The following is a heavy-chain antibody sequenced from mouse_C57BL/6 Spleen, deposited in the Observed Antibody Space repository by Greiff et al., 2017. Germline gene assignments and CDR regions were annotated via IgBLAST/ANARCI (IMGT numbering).Heavy chain of an antibody. CDR2: IYPGDGDT. D-gene: IGHD1-1*01. J-gene: IGHJ4*01. CDR1: GYAFSSYW. CDR3: ARVYGSGAMDY. V-gene: IGHV1-80*01. Sequence: VKLQESGAELVKPGASVKISCKASGYAFSSYWMNWVKQRPGKGLEWIGQIYPGDGDTNYNGKFTGKATLTADKSSSTAYMQLSSLTSEDSAVYFCARVYGSGAMDYWGQGTSVTVSS.